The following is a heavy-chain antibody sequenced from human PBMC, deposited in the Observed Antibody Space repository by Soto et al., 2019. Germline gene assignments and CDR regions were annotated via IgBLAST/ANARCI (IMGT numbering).Heavy chain of an antibody. Sequence: QVQLQESGPGLVKPSQTLSLTCTVSGGSISSGGYYWSWIRQHPGKGLEWIGYIYYRGRTYYNPSLKSRVTISVDTSKNQFSVKLCSVTASHTTVCFWARDIAVAGRVYYWGQGTRVTFSS. CDR3: ARDIAVAGRVYY. J-gene: IGHJ4*02. CDR2: IYYRGRT. D-gene: IGHD6-19*01. V-gene: IGHV4-31*03. CDR1: GGSISSGGYY.